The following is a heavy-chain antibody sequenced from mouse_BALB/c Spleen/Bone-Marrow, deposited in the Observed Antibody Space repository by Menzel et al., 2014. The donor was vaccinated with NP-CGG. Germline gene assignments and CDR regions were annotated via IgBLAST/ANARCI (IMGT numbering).Heavy chain of an antibody. Sequence: QVQLQQSGAELAKPGASVKMSCKASGYNFISYWMHWVKQRPGQGLEWIGYINPSTGYTEYNQKFKDKATLTADKSSSKAYMQLSSLTSEDSAVYYCARNYDYDGGYYAMDYWGQGTSIPVSS. CDR1: GYNFISYW. D-gene: IGHD2-4*01. J-gene: IGHJ4*01. V-gene: IGHV1-7*01. CDR2: INPSTGYT. CDR3: ARNYDYDGGYYAMDY.